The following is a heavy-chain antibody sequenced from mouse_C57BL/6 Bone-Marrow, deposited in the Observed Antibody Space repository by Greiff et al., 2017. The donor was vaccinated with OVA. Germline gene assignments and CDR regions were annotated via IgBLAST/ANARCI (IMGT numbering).Heavy chain of an antibody. J-gene: IGHJ4*01. D-gene: IGHD4-1*01. CDR2: INPGSGGT. CDR1: GYAFTNYL. Sequence: QVQLQQSGAELVRPGTSVTVSCKASGYAFTNYLIEWVKQRPGQGLEWIGVINPGSGGTNYNEKFKGKATLTADKSSRTAYMQLSSLTSEDSAVYFCARVLWDVGMDYWGQGTSVTVSS. V-gene: IGHV1-54*01. CDR3: ARVLWDVGMDY.